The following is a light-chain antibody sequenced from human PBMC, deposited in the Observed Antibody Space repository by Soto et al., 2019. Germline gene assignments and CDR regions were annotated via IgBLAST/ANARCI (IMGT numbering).Light chain of an antibody. CDR2: DAT. CDR1: QSISSW. J-gene: IGKJ1*01. Sequence: DIQMTQSPSTLSASVGDRVTINCRASQSISSWLAWYQQKQGKAPKLLIYDATRLERGEPSRYSGSGSGTEFTFTIISLQPDDFATYYCQQYNSYPRTFGQGTKVDIK. CDR3: QQYNSYPRT. V-gene: IGKV1-5*01.